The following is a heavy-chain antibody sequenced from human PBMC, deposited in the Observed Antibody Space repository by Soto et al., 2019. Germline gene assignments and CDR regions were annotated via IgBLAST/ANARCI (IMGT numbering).Heavy chain of an antibody. CDR2: ISSSGSTI. Sequence: PGGSLRLSCAASGFTFSSYEMNWVRQAPGKGLEWVSYISSSGSTIYYADSVKGRFTISRDNAKNSLYLQMNSLRAEDTAVYYCARDGYNSFDYYYGMDVWGQGTTVTVSS. V-gene: IGHV3-48*03. D-gene: IGHD5-12*01. CDR1: GFTFSSYE. J-gene: IGHJ6*02. CDR3: ARDGYNSFDYYYGMDV.